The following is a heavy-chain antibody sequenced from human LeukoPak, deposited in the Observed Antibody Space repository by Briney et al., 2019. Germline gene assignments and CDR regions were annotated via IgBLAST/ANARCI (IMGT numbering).Heavy chain of an antibody. V-gene: IGHV4-34*01. J-gene: IGHJ6*02. CDR3: ARHSLRYFYYYGMDV. CDR1: GGSFSGYY. Sequence: TETLSLTCAVYGGSFSGYYWSWIRQPPGKGLEWIGEINHSGSTNYNPSLKSRVTISVDTSKNQFSLKLSSVTAADTAVYYCARHSLRYFYYYGMDVWGQGTTVTVSS. D-gene: IGHD3-9*01. CDR2: INHSGST.